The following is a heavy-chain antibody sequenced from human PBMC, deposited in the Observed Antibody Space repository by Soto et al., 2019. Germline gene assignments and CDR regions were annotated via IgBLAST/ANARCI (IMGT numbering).Heavy chain of an antibody. D-gene: IGHD5-12*01. CDR2: ITASSAST. CDR1: KFMFSNYG. Sequence: EVELLESGGGLVQPGGSLRLACAASKFMFSNYGMSWVRQAPGKGLEWVSAITASSASTYYADSVLGRFTISRDNSKNTLYLQMNSLRAEDTAFYYCATAADSEFSVCDLNFDYWGQGTLVTVSS. CDR3: ATAADSEFSVCDLNFDY. J-gene: IGHJ4*02. V-gene: IGHV3-23*01.